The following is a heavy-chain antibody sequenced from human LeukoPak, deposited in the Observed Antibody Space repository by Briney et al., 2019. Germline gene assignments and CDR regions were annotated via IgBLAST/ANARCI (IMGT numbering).Heavy chain of an antibody. CDR2: INWNGGST. D-gene: IGHD6-19*01. Sequence: GGSLRLPCAASGFTFDDYGLSWVRQAPGKGLEWVSTINWNGGSTGYADSVKGRFTISRDNAKNSLYLQMNSLRAEDTALYYCARVSDISVAAYFDYWGQGTLVTVSS. J-gene: IGHJ4*02. CDR3: ARVSDISVAAYFDY. CDR1: GFTFDDYG. V-gene: IGHV3-20*04.